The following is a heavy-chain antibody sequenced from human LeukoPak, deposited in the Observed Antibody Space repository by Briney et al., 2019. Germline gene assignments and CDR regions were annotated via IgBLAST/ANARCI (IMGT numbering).Heavy chain of an antibody. CDR2: ISGSGGSI. CDR1: GVTFSSXA. V-gene: IGHV3-23*01. CDR3: AKLVADYLSSDLYFDS. D-gene: IGHD3-16*01. J-gene: IGHJ4*02. Sequence: GGSXXLSCAASGVTFSSXAMSGVXQXPGEGVEWXSAISGSGGSIYYADSVKGRFTISRDNSKNTLYLQMNSLRAEDTAVYYCAKLVADYLSSDLYFDSWGQGALVTVSS.